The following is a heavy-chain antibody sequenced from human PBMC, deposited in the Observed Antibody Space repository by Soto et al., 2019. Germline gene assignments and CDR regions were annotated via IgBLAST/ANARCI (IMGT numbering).Heavy chain of an antibody. CDR3: ATTYYYDSSGYPPYYFDY. CDR2: IYPGDSDT. CDR1: GYSFTSYW. Sequence: GESLKISCKGSGYSFTSYWIGWVRQMPGKGLEWMGIIYPGDSDTRYSPSFQGQVTISADKSISIAYLQWSSLKASDTAMYYCATTYYYDSSGYPPYYFDYWGQGTLVTVSS. D-gene: IGHD3-22*01. V-gene: IGHV5-51*01. J-gene: IGHJ4*02.